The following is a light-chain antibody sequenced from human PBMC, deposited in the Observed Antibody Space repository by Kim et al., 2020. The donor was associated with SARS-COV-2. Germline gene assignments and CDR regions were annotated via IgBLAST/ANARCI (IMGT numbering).Light chain of an antibody. J-gene: IGKJ2*01. V-gene: IGKV1-5*03. CDR3: QQYNSYPYT. CDR2: KAS. CDR1: QSISSW. Sequence: DIQMTQSPSTLSASVGDRVTITCRASQSISSWLAWYQQKTGKAPKLLIYKASSLESGVPSRFSGSGSGTEFTLTISTLQPDDFATYSCQQYNSYPYTFGQGTKLEI.